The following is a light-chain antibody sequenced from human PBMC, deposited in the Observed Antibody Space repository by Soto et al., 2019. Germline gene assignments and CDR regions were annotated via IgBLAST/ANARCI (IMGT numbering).Light chain of an antibody. CDR3: QQYQGT. CDR2: GAS. V-gene: IGKV3-20*01. Sequence: EIVLTQSPGTLSLSPGERATLSCRASQSVSSSYLAWYQQKPCQAPRLLIYGASSRATGIPDRFSGSGSGTDFTLTISRLEPEDFAVYYCQQYQGTFGQGTRLEIK. J-gene: IGKJ5*01. CDR1: QSVSSSY.